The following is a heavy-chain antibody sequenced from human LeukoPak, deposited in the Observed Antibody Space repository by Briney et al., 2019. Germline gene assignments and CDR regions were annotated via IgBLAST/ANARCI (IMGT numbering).Heavy chain of an antibody. CDR3: ARDVYRSFDY. Sequence: GGSLRLSCVASGFTFSSSWMKWVRQAPGKGLEWVANIKYDGSEEYYVDSVKGRFTISRDNAQNSLYLQMNNLRAEDTAVYYCARDVYRSFDYWGQGTLVTVSS. J-gene: IGHJ4*02. V-gene: IGHV3-7*01. CDR1: GFTFSSSW. CDR2: IKYDGSEE. D-gene: IGHD5/OR15-5a*01.